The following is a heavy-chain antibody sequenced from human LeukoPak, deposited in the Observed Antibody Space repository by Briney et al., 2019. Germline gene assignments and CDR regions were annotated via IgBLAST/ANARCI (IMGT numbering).Heavy chain of an antibody. D-gene: IGHD3-10*01. CDR3: ARGGQAGSDAFDI. J-gene: IGHJ3*02. CDR2: ISYDGSNK. Sequence: GGSLRLSCAASGFTFSSYAMHWVRQAPGKGLERVAGISYDGSNKYYADTVNGRFTISRDNSKNTLYLQMNSLRAEDTAVYYCARGGQAGSDAFDIWGQGTMVTVSS. CDR1: GFTFSSYA. V-gene: IGHV3-30*04.